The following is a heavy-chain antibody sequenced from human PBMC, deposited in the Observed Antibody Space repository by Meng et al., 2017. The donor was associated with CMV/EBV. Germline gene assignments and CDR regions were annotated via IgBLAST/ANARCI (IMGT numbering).Heavy chain of an antibody. CDR3: ARDAYYYDSSGYPDY. CDR2: ISSNGSTI. Sequence: GGSLRLSCAASGFTFSSYEMNWVRQAPGKGLEWVSYISSNGSTIYYADSVKGRFTISRDNAKNSLYLQMNSLRAEDTAVYYCARDAYYYDSSGYPDYWGQGTLVTVSS. CDR1: GFTFSSYE. V-gene: IGHV3-48*03. D-gene: IGHD3-22*01. J-gene: IGHJ4*02.